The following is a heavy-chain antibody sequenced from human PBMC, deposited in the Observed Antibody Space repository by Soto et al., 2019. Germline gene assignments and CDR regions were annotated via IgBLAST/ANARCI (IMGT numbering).Heavy chain of an antibody. J-gene: IGHJ5*02. CDR2: MNPNSGNT. Sequence: ASVKVSCKASGYTFTSYDINWVRQATGQGLEWMGWMNPNSGNTGYAQKFQGRVTMTRNTSISTAYMELSSLRSEDTAMYYCARGHTYYDFWSGSNWFDPWGQGTLVTVSS. V-gene: IGHV1-8*01. CDR3: ARGHTYYDFWSGSNWFDP. D-gene: IGHD3-3*01. CDR1: GYTFTSYD.